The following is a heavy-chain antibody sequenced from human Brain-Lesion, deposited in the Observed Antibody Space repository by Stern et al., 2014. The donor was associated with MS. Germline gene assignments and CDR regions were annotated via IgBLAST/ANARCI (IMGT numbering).Heavy chain of an antibody. CDR2: IYYSGFT. J-gene: IGHJ4*02. V-gene: IGHV4-39*01. CDR1: GGSISSSTYY. CDR3: ARHDSVPRPSQLYSARDRGPGYFDY. Sequence: VQLEESGPGLVKPSETLSLTCTVSGGSISSSTYYWAWIRQPPGKGLEWIGNIYYSGFTYHNPSLKSRVPISVDMSKNQFSLKLSSVTAADTAIYYCARHDSVPRPSQLYSARDRGPGYFDYWGQGTLVTVSS. D-gene: IGHD1-26*01.